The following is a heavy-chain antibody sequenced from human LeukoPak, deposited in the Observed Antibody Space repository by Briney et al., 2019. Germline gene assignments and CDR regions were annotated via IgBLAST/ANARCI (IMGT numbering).Heavy chain of an antibody. CDR2: INTDGSTT. J-gene: IGHJ4*02. V-gene: IGHV3-74*03. D-gene: IGHD2-8*01. CDR3: ARAGVSYSTDN. CDR1: GFTVSGYW. Sequence: PGGSLRLSCAASGFTVSGYWMHWVRQAPGKGLVWVSRINTDGSTTTCADSVKGRFTVSRDNAKNTLYLQMHSLRAEDTAVYYCARAGVSYSTDNWGQGTLVPVSS.